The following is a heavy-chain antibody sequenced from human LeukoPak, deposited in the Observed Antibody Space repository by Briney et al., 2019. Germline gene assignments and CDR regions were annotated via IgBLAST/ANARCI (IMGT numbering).Heavy chain of an antibody. D-gene: IGHD2-2*01. J-gene: IGHJ2*01. Sequence: SETLSLTCTVSGGSISSYYWSWIRQPPGKGLEWIGYIYYSGSTNYNPSLKSRVTISVDTSKNQFSLKLSSVTAADTAVYYYARHYHQLFLYWYFDLWGRGTLVTVSS. CDR2: IYYSGST. CDR3: ARHYHQLFLYWYFDL. V-gene: IGHV4-59*08. CDR1: GGSISSYY.